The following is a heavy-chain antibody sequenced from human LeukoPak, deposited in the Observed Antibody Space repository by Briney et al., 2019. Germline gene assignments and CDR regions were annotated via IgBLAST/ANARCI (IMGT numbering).Heavy chain of an antibody. D-gene: IGHD4-23*01. CDR1: GFTFSSYA. V-gene: IGHV3-23*01. J-gene: IGHJ6*03. Sequence: GGSLRLSCAASGFTFSSYAMSWVRQAPGKGLEWVSAISGSGGSTYYADSVKGRFTISRDNSKNTLYLQMNSLRAEDTAVYYCARDPRLVRTYSDYYYTDVWGKGTTVTVS. CDR2: ISGSGGST. CDR3: ARDPRLVRTYSDYYYTDV.